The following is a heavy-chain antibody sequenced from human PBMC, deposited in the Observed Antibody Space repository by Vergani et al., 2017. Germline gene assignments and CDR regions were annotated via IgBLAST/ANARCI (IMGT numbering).Heavy chain of an antibody. D-gene: IGHD3-16*01. V-gene: IGHV3-9*03. CDR1: GFTFDDYA. J-gene: IGHJ4*02. CDR2: ISWNGGNI. Sequence: EVQLVESGGGLVQPGRSLRLSCAASGFTFDDYAMHWVRQAPGKGLEWVSGISWNGGNIGYADSVKGRFTISRDNAKNSLYLQMNSLRAEDMAFYYCTKDGGGVGYTYSYFGSWGQGCLVTVSS. CDR3: TKDGGGVGYTYSYFGS.